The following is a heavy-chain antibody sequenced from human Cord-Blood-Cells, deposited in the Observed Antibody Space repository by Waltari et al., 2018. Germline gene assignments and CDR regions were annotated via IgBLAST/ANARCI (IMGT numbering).Heavy chain of an antibody. CDR3: ARVPDGGFWSGYYYYGMDV. CDR2: IYPGDSDT. Sequence: EVQLVQSGAEVKKPGESLKISCKGSGYSFTSYWIGWVRQMPGKGLEWMGIIYPGDSDTRYSPPFQGQVTISADKAISTAYRQWSSLQASDTAMYYCARVPDGGFWSGYYYYGMDVWGQGTTVTVSS. D-gene: IGHD3-3*01. CDR1: GYSFTSYW. J-gene: IGHJ6*02. V-gene: IGHV5-51*03.